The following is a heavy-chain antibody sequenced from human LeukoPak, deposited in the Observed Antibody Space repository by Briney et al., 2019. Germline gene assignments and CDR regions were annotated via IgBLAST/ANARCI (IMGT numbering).Heavy chain of an antibody. Sequence: GSSVKVSCKASGGTFSSCAISWERQAPGQGLEWMGGIIPIFGTANYAQKFQGRVTITADESTSTAYMELSSLRSEDTAVYYCARALSTMVRGVYYYYGMDVWGKGTTVTVSS. CDR2: IIPIFGTA. CDR1: GGTFSSCA. CDR3: ARALSTMVRGVYYYYGMDV. V-gene: IGHV1-69*01. J-gene: IGHJ6*04. D-gene: IGHD3-10*01.